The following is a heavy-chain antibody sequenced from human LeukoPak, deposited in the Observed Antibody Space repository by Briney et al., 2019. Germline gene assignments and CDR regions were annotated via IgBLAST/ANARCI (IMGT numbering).Heavy chain of an antibody. D-gene: IGHD1-14*01. CDR3: ARYRYFDY. CDR2: INHSGST. J-gene: IGHJ4*02. V-gene: IGHV4-34*01. CDR1: GGPFSGYY. Sequence: SETLSLTCVVIGGPFSGYYWGWFRNPPGKGLEWIGEINHSGSTNYNPSLKSRVTISVDTSKNQFSLKLSSVTAADTAVYYCARYRYFDYWGQGTLVTVSS.